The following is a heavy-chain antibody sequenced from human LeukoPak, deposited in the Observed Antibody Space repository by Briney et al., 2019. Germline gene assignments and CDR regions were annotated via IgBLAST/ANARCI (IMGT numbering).Heavy chain of an antibody. CDR2: ISYDGSNK. Sequence: PGRSLRLSCAASGLTFSTYAMHWVRQAPGKGLEWVAVISYDGSNKYYADSVKGRFTISRDNSKNTLYLQMNSLRAEDTAVYYCARDYDFWSGFFDHWGQGTLVTVSS. V-gene: IGHV3-30-3*01. CDR1: GLTFSTYA. CDR3: ARDYDFWSGFFDH. D-gene: IGHD3-3*01. J-gene: IGHJ4*02.